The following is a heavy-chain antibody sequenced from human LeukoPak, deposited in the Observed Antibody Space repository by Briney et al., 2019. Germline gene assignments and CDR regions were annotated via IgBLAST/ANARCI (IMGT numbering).Heavy chain of an antibody. CDR3: ANIPNSFGPDY. Sequence: GGSLRLSCAASGFTFSTYWMTWVRQAPGKGLEWVANMKGDGSEIYYVDSVKGRFTISRDNAKNLLYLQMNSLRAEDTAVYYCANIPNSFGPDYWGQGSLVTVSS. CDR2: MKGDGSEI. D-gene: IGHD3-16*01. V-gene: IGHV3-7*01. J-gene: IGHJ4*02. CDR1: GFTFSTYW.